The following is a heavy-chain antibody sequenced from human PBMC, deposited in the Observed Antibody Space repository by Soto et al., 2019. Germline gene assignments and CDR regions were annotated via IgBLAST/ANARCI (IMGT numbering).Heavy chain of an antibody. CDR3: ARDPVGATDGWFAP. V-gene: IGHV1-3*01. CDR2: INAGNGNT. J-gene: IGHJ5*02. Sequence: ASVKVSCKASGYTFTSYAMHWVRQAPGQRLEWMGWINAGNGNTKYSQKFQGRVTITRDTSASTAYMELSSLRSEDTAVYYCARDPVGATDGWFAPWGQGTLVTVSS. CDR1: GYTFTSYA. D-gene: IGHD1-26*01.